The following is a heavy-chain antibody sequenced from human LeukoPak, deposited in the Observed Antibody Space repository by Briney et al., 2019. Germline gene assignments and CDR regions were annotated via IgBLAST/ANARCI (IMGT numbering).Heavy chain of an antibody. Sequence: SQTLSLTCTVSGGSINSGNYYWSWIRQPAGKGPEWIGRIHTSGSTNYNPSLKSRATISGDTSNNQVSVKLTSVTAADTAMYYCAREGHYYDDNSGYYPFDYWGQGALVTVSS. CDR2: IHTSGST. J-gene: IGHJ4*02. CDR1: GGSINSGNYY. V-gene: IGHV4-61*02. D-gene: IGHD3-22*01. CDR3: AREGHYYDDNSGYYPFDY.